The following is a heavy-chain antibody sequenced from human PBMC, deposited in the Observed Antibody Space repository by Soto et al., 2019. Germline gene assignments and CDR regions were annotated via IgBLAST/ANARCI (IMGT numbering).Heavy chain of an antibody. D-gene: IGHD1-1*01. V-gene: IGHV4-31*03. CDR1: GGSISSGGYY. CDR2: IYYSGST. J-gene: IGHJ4*02. Sequence: SETLSLTCTVSGGSISSGGYYWSWIRQHPGKGMEWIGYIYYSGSTYYNPSLKSRVTISVDTSKNQCSLKLSSVTAADTAVYYCARYVRSGGNWNDSIFDYWGQGTLVTVSS. CDR3: ARYVRSGGNWNDSIFDY.